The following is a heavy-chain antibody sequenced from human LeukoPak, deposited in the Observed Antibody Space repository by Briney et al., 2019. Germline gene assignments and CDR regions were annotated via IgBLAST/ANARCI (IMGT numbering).Heavy chain of an antibody. Sequence: GSSVKVSCKASGGTFSSHVISWVRQAPAQGLELMGKIIPILGMAHYAQKFQGRVTITSDKSTSTAYMELSSLRSEDTDVYYCVREVGYGDYVSTNNWFDPWGQGTLVIVSS. CDR3: VREVGYGDYVSTNNWFDP. D-gene: IGHD4-17*01. CDR2: IIPILGMA. CDR1: GGTFSSHV. J-gene: IGHJ5*02. V-gene: IGHV1-69*04.